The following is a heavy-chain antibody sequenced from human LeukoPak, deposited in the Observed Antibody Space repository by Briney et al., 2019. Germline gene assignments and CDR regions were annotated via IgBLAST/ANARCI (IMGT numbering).Heavy chain of an antibody. D-gene: IGHD6-19*01. J-gene: IGHJ4*02. CDR2: INAGNGNT. V-gene: IGHV1-3*01. Sequence: GASVKVSCKASGYTFTSYAMHWVRQAPGQRLEWMGWINAGNGNTKYSQKFQGRVTITRDTSASTACMELSSLRSEDTAVYYCARVHSSGYLAYWGQGTLVTVSS. CDR1: GYTFTSYA. CDR3: ARVHSSGYLAY.